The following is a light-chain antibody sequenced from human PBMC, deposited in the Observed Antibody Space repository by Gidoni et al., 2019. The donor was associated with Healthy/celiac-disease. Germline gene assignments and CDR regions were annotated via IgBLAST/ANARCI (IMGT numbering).Light chain of an antibody. CDR2: EDS. V-gene: IGLV3-10*01. Sequence: SYELTPPPSVSVSPGQTAMITCSGDALPKKYAYWYQQNSGQAPVLVIYEDSKRPSGFPERVSGSSSGTMATLTISGAQVEDEADYYCYSTDSSGNHRGVFGGGTKLTVL. CDR1: ALPKKY. CDR3: YSTDSSGNHRGV. J-gene: IGLJ2*01.